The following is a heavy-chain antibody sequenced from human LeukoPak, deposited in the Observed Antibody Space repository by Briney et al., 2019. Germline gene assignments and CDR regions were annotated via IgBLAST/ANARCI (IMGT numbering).Heavy chain of an antibody. CDR3: AREAGFVVEAAAPFDY. Sequence: PSETLSLTCTVSGGSISSYYWGWIRQPPGKGLEWIGSIYHSGSIYYNPSLKSRVTISVDTSKNQFSLKLSSVTAADTAVYYCAREAGFVVEAAAPFDYWGQGKWVTVSS. CDR2: IYHSGSI. D-gene: IGHD2-2*01. CDR1: GGSISSYY. J-gene: IGHJ4*02. V-gene: IGHV4-38-2*02.